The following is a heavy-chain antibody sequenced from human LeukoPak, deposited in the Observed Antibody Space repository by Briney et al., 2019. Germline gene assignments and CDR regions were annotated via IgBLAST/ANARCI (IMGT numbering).Heavy chain of an antibody. D-gene: IGHD2/OR15-2a*01. CDR2: THYSGSS. V-gene: IGHV4-59*01. J-gene: IGHJ6*03. CDR1: GSSISGYS. CDR3: ARCGRNNRGYYYMED. Sequence: SETLSLTCTVSGSSISGYSWSWIQQPPGKGLEWIGYTHYSGSSNYNPSLKSRVTISVDTSKNQFSLKVSSVTAADTAVYYCARCGRNNRGYYYMEDWGKGTTVTVSS.